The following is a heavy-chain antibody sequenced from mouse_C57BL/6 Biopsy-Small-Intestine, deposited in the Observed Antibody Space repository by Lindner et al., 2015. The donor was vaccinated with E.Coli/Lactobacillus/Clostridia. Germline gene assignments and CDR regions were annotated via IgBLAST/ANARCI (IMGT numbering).Heavy chain of an antibody. D-gene: IGHD1-1*02. CDR2: INLSSGST. CDR3: ATDPGRWETPQLDY. V-gene: IGHV1S61*01. Sequence: SVKVSCKASGYSFTSYYIHWVRQAPGQGFEWMGIINLSSGSTTYAQKFQDRVSMTRDTATTTVYMTLSSLKSDDTATYYCATDPGRWETPQLDYWGQGTRVTVSS. J-gene: IGHJ4*01. CDR1: GYSFTSYY.